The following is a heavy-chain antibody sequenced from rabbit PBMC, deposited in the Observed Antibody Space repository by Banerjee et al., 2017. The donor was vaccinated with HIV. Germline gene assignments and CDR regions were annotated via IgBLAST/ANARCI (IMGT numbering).Heavy chain of an antibody. CDR3: ARDLAGVIGWNFNL. Sequence: QSLEESGGDLVKPEGSLTLTCTASGFSLSSYVMSWVRQAPGKGLEWIGCINTSTGNNVYAIWAKGRFTISKTSSTTVTLQMTSLTAADTATYFCARDLAGVIGWNFNLWGQGTLVTVS. CDR2: INTSTGNN. V-gene: IGHV1S40*01. J-gene: IGHJ4*01. D-gene: IGHD4-1*01. CDR1: GFSLSSYV.